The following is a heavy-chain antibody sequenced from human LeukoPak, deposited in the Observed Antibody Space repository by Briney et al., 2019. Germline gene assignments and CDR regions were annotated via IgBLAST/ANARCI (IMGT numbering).Heavy chain of an antibody. J-gene: IGHJ4*02. D-gene: IGHD6-13*01. Sequence: GESLKISCKGSGYSFTSYWIGWVRQMPGKGVEWMAIISPQNSDTRYSPSFQGQVTISADKSINTVYLQWSSLQASDTAMYYCAREEQSGSSWFAYWGQGTLVTVSS. CDR2: ISPQNSDT. CDR3: AREEQSGSSWFAY. CDR1: GYSFTSYW. V-gene: IGHV5-51*01.